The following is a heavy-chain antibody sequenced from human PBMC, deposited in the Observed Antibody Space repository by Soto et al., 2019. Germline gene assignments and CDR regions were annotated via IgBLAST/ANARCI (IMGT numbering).Heavy chain of an antibody. Sequence: SETLSLTCAVYGGSFSGYYWSWIRQPPGKGLEWIGEINHSGSTNYNPSLKSRVTISVDTSKNQFSLKLSSVTAADTAVYYCARGQKRITIFGGRGSYYYFGMDVWGQWTTVTVAS. D-gene: IGHD3-3*01. CDR1: GGSFSGYY. CDR3: ARGQKRITIFGGRGSYYYFGMDV. J-gene: IGHJ6*02. V-gene: IGHV4-34*01. CDR2: INHSGST.